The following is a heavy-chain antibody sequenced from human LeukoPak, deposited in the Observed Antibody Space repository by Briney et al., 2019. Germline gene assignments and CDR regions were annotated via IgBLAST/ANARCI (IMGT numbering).Heavy chain of an antibody. Sequence: PSETLSLTCTVSGGSISSYYWSWIRQPPGKGLEWIGYIYYSGSTNYNPSLKSRVTISVDTSKNQFSLKLSSVTAADTAVYYCARVEDYSNSIDYWGQGTLVTVSS. D-gene: IGHD4-11*01. V-gene: IGHV4-59*08. J-gene: IGHJ4*02. CDR1: GGSISSYY. CDR2: IYYSGST. CDR3: ARVEDYSNSIDY.